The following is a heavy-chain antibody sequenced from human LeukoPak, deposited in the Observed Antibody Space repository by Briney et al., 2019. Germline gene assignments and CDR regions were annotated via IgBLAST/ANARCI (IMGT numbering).Heavy chain of an antibody. CDR3: ATSTNTAMVTDFDY. J-gene: IGHJ4*02. V-gene: IGHV1-24*01. D-gene: IGHD5-18*01. CDR1: GYTLTELS. Sequence: ASVKVSCKVSGYTLTELSMHWVRQAPGKGLEWMGGSDPEDGETIYAQKFQGRVTMTEDTSTDTAYMELSSLRSEDTAVYYCATSTNTAMVTDFDYWGQGTLVTVSS. CDR2: SDPEDGET.